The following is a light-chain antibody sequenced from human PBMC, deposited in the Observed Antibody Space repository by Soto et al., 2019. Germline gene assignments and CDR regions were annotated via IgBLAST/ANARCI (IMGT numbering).Light chain of an antibody. Sequence: DIQMTQSPYSLSASVGDRVTITCRASQSISSYLNWYQQKPGKAPNLLIYAASSLQSGVPSKFSGSGSGTEFTLTISSLQPEDFATYYFQQSYSSPFTFGPGTKVDIK. CDR2: AAS. CDR1: QSISSY. V-gene: IGKV1-39*01. CDR3: QQSYSSPFT. J-gene: IGKJ3*01.